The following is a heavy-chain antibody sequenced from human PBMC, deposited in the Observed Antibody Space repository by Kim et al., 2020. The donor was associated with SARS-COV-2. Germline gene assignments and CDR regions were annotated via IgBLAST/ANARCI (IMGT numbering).Heavy chain of an antibody. CDR2: IKQDGNQK. Sequence: GGSLRLSCAASGFTFSSYWMTWVRQAPGKGLEWVANIKQDGNQKYYVDSVKGRFTISRDNAKNSLSLQMNSLRAEDTAVYYCARDGDLYSSGKDAFDIWGQGTMVTVSS. J-gene: IGHJ3*02. V-gene: IGHV3-7*01. CDR1: GFTFSSYW. D-gene: IGHD6-19*01. CDR3: ARDGDLYSSGKDAFDI.